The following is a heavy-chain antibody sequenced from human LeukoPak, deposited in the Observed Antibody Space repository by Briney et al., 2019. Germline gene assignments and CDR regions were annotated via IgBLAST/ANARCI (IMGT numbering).Heavy chain of an antibody. V-gene: IGHV1-18*04. CDR3: ARAFGAMAKIYGMDV. CDR1: GYTFTSYG. J-gene: IGHJ6*04. Sequence: ASVKVSCKASGYTFTSYGISWVRQAPGQGHEWMGWISAYNGNTNYAQKLQGRVTITTDTSTSTAYMELRSLRSDDTAVYYCARAFGAMAKIYGMDVWGKGTTVTVSS. CDR2: ISAYNGNT. D-gene: IGHD3-16*01.